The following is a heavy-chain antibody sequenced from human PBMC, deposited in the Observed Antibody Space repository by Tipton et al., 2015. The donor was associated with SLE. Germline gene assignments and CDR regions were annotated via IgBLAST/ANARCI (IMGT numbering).Heavy chain of an antibody. CDR3: ARAGYDYDRSGLDAFDI. CDR2: INSDGSST. Sequence: SLRLSCAASGSTFSSYWMHWVRQGPGKGLVWVSRINSDGSSTTYADSVKGRFTISRDNAKNTLSLQMNSLRGEDTAVYYCARAGYDYDRSGLDAFDIWGQGTMVTVSS. V-gene: IGHV3-74*01. D-gene: IGHD3-22*01. J-gene: IGHJ3*02. CDR1: GSTFSSYW.